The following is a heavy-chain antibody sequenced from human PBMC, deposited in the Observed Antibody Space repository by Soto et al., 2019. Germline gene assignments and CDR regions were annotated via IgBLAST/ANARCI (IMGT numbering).Heavy chain of an antibody. J-gene: IGHJ4*01. CDR3: AKRERWPASGPY. D-gene: IGHD4-17*01. V-gene: IGHV3-23*01. CDR1: GFTFSSYS. Sequence: ELQLLESGGGLVQPGGSLRLSCAASGFTFSSYSMTWVRQAPGKGLEWVSDISGSGDTTYYADSVKGRFTISRDNSKNTLDLQMNSLRAEDTALYYCAKRERWPASGPYWGHGTLVIVSS. CDR2: ISGSGDTT.